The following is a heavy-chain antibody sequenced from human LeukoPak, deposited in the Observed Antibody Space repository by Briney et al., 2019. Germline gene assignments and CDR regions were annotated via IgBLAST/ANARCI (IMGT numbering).Heavy chain of an antibody. V-gene: IGHV3-23*01. Sequence: PGGSLRLSCAASGFTFKSYGMNWVRQAPGKGLEWVSSIGGSGGRTYYADSVTGRFTISRDNSKNMVYLQMNSLRAADTAVYYCAKGRIAVALYYGMDVWGQGTTVTVFS. CDR2: IGGSGGRT. J-gene: IGHJ6*02. D-gene: IGHD6-19*01. CDR3: AKGRIAVALYYGMDV. CDR1: GFTFKSYG.